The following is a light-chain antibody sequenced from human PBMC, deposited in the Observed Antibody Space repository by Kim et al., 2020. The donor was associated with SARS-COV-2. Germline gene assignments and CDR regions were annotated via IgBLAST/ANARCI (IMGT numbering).Light chain of an antibody. Sequence: SYELTQPPSVSVSPGQTARITCSGDALPKQYAYWYQQKPGQAPVLVIYKDSERPSGIPERFSGSSSGTTVTLTISGVQAEDEADYYCQSADSRTWVFGGG. CDR1: ALPKQY. J-gene: IGLJ3*02. CDR2: KDS. V-gene: IGLV3-25*03. CDR3: QSADSRTWV.